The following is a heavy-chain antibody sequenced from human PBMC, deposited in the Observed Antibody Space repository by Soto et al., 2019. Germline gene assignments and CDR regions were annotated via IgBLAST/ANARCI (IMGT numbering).Heavy chain of an antibody. CDR1: GGSISSYY. CDR3: AIGHYDYIWGSYRQPYYMDV. V-gene: IGHV4-59*01. CDR2: IYYSGST. Sequence: PSETLSLTCTVSGGSISSYYWSWIRQPPGKGLEWIGYIYYSGSTNYNPSLKSRVTISVDTSKNQFSLKLSSVTAADTAVYYCAIGHYDYIWGSYRQPYYMDVWGNGTTVTVSS. D-gene: IGHD3-16*02. J-gene: IGHJ6*03.